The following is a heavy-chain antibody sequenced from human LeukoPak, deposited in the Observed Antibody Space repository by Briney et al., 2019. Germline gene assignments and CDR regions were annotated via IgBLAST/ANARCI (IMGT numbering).Heavy chain of an antibody. Sequence: ASVKVSCKAAGYTFTDYYVHWVRQAPGQGLEWMGWINPNSGGTNYAQKFQGRVTMTRDTSISTAYMELSRLRSDDTAVYYCARSDCSGGSCQPDYWGQGTLVTVSS. CDR3: ARSDCSGGSCQPDY. V-gene: IGHV1-2*02. J-gene: IGHJ4*02. D-gene: IGHD2-15*01. CDR1: GYTFTDYY. CDR2: INPNSGGT.